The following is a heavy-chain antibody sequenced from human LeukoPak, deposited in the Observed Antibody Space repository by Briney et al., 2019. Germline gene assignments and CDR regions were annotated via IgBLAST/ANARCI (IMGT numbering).Heavy chain of an antibody. CDR1: GGSISSSSYY. CDR3: AKGYCSSTSCLGSEYFQH. D-gene: IGHD2-2*01. Sequence: PSETLSLTCTVSGGSISSSSYYWGWIRQPPGKGLEWIGSIYYSGSAYYSPSLKSRVTISVDTSKDQFSLKLSSVTAADTAVYYCAKGYCSSTSCLGSEYFQHWGQGTLVTVSS. CDR2: IYYSGSA. V-gene: IGHV4-39*07. J-gene: IGHJ1*01.